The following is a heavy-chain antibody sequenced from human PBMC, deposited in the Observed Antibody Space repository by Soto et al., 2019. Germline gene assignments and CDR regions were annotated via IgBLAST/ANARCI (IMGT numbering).Heavy chain of an antibody. J-gene: IGHJ4*01. D-gene: IGHD1-1*01. V-gene: IGHV3-15*07. CDR1: GFIFSKAW. CDR2: IKSKLDGETT. Sequence: EVQLVESGGGVVKSGGSLRLSCAASGFIFSKAWMNWVRQGPGKGLEWVGRIKSKLDGETTDYAAPVNARSSISRDDSTNTMYLQMNSPNTDDTGVYFCTTAAGKGRADMDYWGHGTLGTVSS. CDR3: TTAAGKGRADMDY.